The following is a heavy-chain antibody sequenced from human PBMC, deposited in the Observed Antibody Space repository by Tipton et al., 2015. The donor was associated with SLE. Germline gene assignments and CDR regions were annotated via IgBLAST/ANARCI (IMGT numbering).Heavy chain of an antibody. J-gene: IGHJ3*02. Sequence: TLSLTCTVSGGSISSSSYSWSWIRQPPGKGLEWIGYIYHSGSTYYNPSLKSRVTISVDRSKNQFSLKLSSVTAADTAVYYCARRRARQQLEEDAFDIWGQGTMVTVSS. CDR2: IYHSGST. CDR1: GGSISSSSYS. D-gene: IGHD6-13*01. V-gene: IGHV4-30-2*01. CDR3: ARRRARQQLEEDAFDI.